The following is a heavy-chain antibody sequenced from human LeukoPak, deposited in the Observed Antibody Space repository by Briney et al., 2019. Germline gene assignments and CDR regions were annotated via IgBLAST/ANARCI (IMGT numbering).Heavy chain of an antibody. Sequence: PGGSLRLSSAASGFTFSSYSMNWVRQAPGKGLECVSSISSSSSYIYYADSVKGRFTISRDNAKNSLYLQMNSLRAEDTAVYYCAIHTPPYYFDYWGQGTLVTVSS. CDR1: GFTFSSYS. J-gene: IGHJ4*02. CDR2: ISSSSSYI. CDR3: AIHTPPYYFDY. V-gene: IGHV3-21*01. D-gene: IGHD5-18*01.